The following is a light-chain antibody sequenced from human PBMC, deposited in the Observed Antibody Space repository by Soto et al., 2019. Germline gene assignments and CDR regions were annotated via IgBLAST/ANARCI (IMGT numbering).Light chain of an antibody. J-gene: IGKJ2*01. Sequence: QLTQSPSSLSASIGDRVTITCRASQDISGYLAWYQQQPGKAPKLLIYAASTLHSGVPTRFSGSGSGTEFILTIHRLQPEDFATYYCQHLAGTFGQGTKLAMK. V-gene: IGKV1-9*01. CDR3: QHLAGT. CDR1: QDISGY. CDR2: AAS.